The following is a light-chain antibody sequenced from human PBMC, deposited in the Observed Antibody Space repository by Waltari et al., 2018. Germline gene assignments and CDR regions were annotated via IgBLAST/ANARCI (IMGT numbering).Light chain of an antibody. V-gene: IGKV3D-15*01. CDR2: GAS. J-gene: IGKJ2*01. Sequence: EIVMTHSPATLSVSPGERATLSCRASQSVNSNLAWYQQQPGQAPRLLIYGASTRATGIPARFSGSGSGTEFTLTISSLQSEDFAVYYCQQYRNWPPSYTFGQGTKLEIK. CDR1: QSVNSN. CDR3: QQYRNWPPSYT.